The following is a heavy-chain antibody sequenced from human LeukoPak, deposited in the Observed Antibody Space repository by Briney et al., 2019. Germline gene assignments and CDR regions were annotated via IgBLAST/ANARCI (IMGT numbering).Heavy chain of an antibody. CDR1: GFTFTTYA. D-gene: IGHD1-26*01. V-gene: IGHV3-23*01. Sequence: PGGSLRLSCAASGFTFTTYAMNWVRQAPGKGLEWVSVTSGSGDSTYYADSVKGRFTISRDNSKNTLYLQMNSLRAEDTAVYYCAKPRIVGVKGLDPWGQGTLVTVSS. CDR3: AKPRIVGVKGLDP. CDR2: TSGSGDST. J-gene: IGHJ5*02.